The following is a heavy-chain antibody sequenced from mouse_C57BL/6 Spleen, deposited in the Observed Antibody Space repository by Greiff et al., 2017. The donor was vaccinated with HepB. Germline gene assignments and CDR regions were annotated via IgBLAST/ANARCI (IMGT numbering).Heavy chain of an antibody. J-gene: IGHJ4*01. V-gene: IGHV1-55*01. Sequence: QVQLQQPGAELVKPGASVKMSCKASGYTFTSYWITGVKQRPGQGLEWIGDIYPGSGSTNYNEKFKSKATLTVDTSSSTAYMQLSSLTSEDSAVYYCARRNSYYAMDYWGQGTSVTVSS. CDR1: GYTFTSYW. CDR3: ARRNSYYAMDY. CDR2: IYPGSGST. D-gene: IGHD2-1*01.